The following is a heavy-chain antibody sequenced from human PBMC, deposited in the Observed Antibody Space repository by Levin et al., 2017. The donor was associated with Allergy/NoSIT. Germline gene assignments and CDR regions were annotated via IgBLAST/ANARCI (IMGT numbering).Heavy chain of an antibody. J-gene: IGHJ4*02. Sequence: GGSLRLSCAASGFTFSSYAMSWVRQAPGKGLEWVSAISGSGGSTYYADSVKGRFTISRDNSKNTLYLQMNSLRAEDTAVYYCAKGGPRVPPAAGTPLVDYWGQGTLVTVSS. CDR3: AKGGPRVPPAAGTPLVDY. CDR1: GFTFSSYA. D-gene: IGHD6-13*01. V-gene: IGHV3-23*01. CDR2: ISGSGGST.